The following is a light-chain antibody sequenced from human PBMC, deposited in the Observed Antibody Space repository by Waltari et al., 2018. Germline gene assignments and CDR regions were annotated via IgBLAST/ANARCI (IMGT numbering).Light chain of an antibody. CDR1: RPRDPS. J-gene: IGLJ3*02. CDR3: SSRDSSGEVV. CDR2: SNN. V-gene: IGLV3-19*01. Sequence: SSELTQAPAVSVALGQTVRITCQGDRPRDPSAVWYQQKPRQAPVLVMYSNNNRPSGIPDRFSGSSSGNTGSLTITGAQAEDEADYHCSSRDSSGEVVFGGGTKLTVL.